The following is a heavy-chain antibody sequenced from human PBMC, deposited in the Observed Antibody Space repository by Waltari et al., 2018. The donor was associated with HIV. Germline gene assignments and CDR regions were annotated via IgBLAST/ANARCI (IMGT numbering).Heavy chain of an antibody. J-gene: IGHJ6*03. CDR1: GFTLTDYG. D-gene: IGHD3-10*01. CDR2: IVAYNGKT. V-gene: IGHV1-18*01. Sequence: QVQLVQSGNEVKKPGALVKVSCRASGFTLTDYGVTWVRQAPGKGLEWMGWIVAYNGKTKYAEKVQDRVTMTTDTSTGTAYMELRSLRFDDTAIYFCALLPWFGEPLYYMKVWGRGTTVTVSS. CDR3: ALLPWFGEPLYYMKV.